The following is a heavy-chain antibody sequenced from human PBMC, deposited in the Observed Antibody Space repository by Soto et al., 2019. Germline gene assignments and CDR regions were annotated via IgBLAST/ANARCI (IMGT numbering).Heavy chain of an antibody. CDR1: GYTFTGYY. Sequence: QVQLVQSGAEVRKPGASVKVSCKASGYTFTGYYLHWVRQAPGQGLEWMAWINLNSGGSSHAENFQGRVTLTRDTSITTAYMELSRLISDDTAVYYCARFGNGMDVWGQGTTVTVSS. CDR2: INLNSGGS. D-gene: IGHD3-16*01. J-gene: IGHJ6*02. V-gene: IGHV1-2*02. CDR3: ARFGNGMDV.